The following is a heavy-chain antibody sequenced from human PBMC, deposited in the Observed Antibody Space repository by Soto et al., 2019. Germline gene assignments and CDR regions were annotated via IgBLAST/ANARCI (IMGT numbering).Heavy chain of an antibody. D-gene: IGHD3-16*01. V-gene: IGHV3-33*05. J-gene: IGHJ4*02. Sequence: QVQLVESGGGVVQPGTSLRLSCVGSGFTFRSYVIHWVRQAPGKGLEWVALTSYDGSNNFYGDYVKGRFTISRHNSRNPVELQMDSLRFEDTALYYCARWGTTGGLDVWGQGTLVSVSS. CDR2: TSYDGSNN. CDR3: ARWGTTGGLDV. CDR1: GFTFRSYV.